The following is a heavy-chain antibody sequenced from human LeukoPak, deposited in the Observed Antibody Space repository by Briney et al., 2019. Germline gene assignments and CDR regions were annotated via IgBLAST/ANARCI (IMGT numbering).Heavy chain of an antibody. CDR1: GGTFSSCA. J-gene: IGHJ6*02. CDR2: IIPILDIA. V-gene: IGHV1-69*04. Sequence: SVKVSCKASGGTFSSCAISWVRQAPGQGLECMGRIIPILDIATYAQKFQGRVTITADKSTSTAYMELSSLSSEDTAVYYCARDQGVTDPPPYGLDVWGQGTTVTVSS. D-gene: IGHD3-10*01. CDR3: ARDQGVTDPPPYGLDV.